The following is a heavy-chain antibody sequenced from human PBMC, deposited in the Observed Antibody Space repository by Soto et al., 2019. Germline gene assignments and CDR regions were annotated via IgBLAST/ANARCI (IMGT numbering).Heavy chain of an antibody. CDR2: TYYRSKWYN. CDR1: GDSVSSNSAA. CDR3: ARGARGIAAAGTPYYYYGMDV. D-gene: IGHD6-13*01. Sequence: SQTLSLTCAISGDSVSSNSAAWNWIRQSPSRGLEWLGRTYYRSKWYNDYAVSMKSRITINPDTSKNQFSLQLNSVTPEDTAVYYCARGARGIAAAGTPYYYYGMDVWGQGTTVTVSS. V-gene: IGHV6-1*01. J-gene: IGHJ6*02.